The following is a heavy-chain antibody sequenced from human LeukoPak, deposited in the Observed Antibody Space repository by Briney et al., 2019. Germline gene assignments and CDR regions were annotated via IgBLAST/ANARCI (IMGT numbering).Heavy chain of an antibody. Sequence: PGGSLRLSCVASGFTFSRYSMNWVRQAPGKGLEWVSSISSSSYIYYADSVKGRFTISRDNAKNSLYLQMNSLRAKDTAVYYCARDYYGSGSYIFDYWGQGTLVTVSS. J-gene: IGHJ4*02. CDR3: ARDYYGSGSYIFDY. D-gene: IGHD3-10*01. CDR1: GFTFSRYS. CDR2: ISSSSYI. V-gene: IGHV3-21*01.